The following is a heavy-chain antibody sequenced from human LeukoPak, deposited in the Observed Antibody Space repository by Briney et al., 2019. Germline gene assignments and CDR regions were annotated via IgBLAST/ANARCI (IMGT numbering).Heavy chain of an antibody. V-gene: IGHV3-7*03. J-gene: IGHJ4*02. CDR3: TREYGSGWYDY. CDR2: INKDGSTK. Sequence: GGSLRLSCAASGFTVSSIHMVWVRQAPGKGLEWVANINKDGSTKQYVASVKGRFTISRDNAKNSLHLQMNSLRAEDTAMYYCTREYGSGWYDYWGQGILVTVSS. CDR1: GFTVSSIH. D-gene: IGHD6-19*01.